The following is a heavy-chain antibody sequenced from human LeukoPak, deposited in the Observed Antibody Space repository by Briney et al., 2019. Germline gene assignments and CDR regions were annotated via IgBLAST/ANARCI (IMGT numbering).Heavy chain of an antibody. CDR2: IIPIFGTA. CDR3: ATSPYYYDSSGYYVFDY. V-gene: IGHV1-69*05. J-gene: IGHJ4*02. D-gene: IGHD3-22*01. Sequence: SVKVSCKASGGTFSSYAISWVRQAPGEGLEWMGGIIPIFGTANYAQKFQGRVTITTDESTSTAYMELSSLRSEDTAVYYCATSPYYYDSSGYYVFDYWGQGTLVTVSS. CDR1: GGTFSSYA.